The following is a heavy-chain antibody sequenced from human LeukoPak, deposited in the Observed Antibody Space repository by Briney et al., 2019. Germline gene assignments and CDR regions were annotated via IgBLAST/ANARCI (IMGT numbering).Heavy chain of an antibody. D-gene: IGHD1-26*01. V-gene: IGHV4-38-2*02. Sequence: SETLSLTCTVSGYSISSGYYWGWIRQPRGKGLEWIGSIYHSGSTYYNPSLKSRVTKSVDTSKNQFSLKLSSVTAADTAVYYCARVPRIVGAKDAFDIWGQGTMVTVSS. CDR2: IYHSGST. CDR1: GYSISSGYY. CDR3: ARVPRIVGAKDAFDI. J-gene: IGHJ3*02.